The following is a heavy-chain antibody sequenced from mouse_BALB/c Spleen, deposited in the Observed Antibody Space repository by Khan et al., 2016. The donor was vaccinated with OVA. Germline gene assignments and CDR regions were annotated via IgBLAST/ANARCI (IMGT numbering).Heavy chain of an antibody. CDR3: ANHGSSSAWLTY. CDR2: INPSTGYT. Sequence: VQLQQSGAELAKPGASVKMSCKASGYTFTSYWMHWVKQRPGQGLEWIGYINPSTGYTEYNQGFKDKATLTADKSSSTAYMQLSSLTSEESAVYYCANHGSSSAWLTYWGQGTLVTVSA. V-gene: IGHV1-7*01. J-gene: IGHJ3*01. D-gene: IGHD1-1*01. CDR1: GYTFTSYW.